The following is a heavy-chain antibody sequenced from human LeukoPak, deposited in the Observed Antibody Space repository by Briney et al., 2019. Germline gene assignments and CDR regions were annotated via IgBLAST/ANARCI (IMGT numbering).Heavy chain of an antibody. CDR1: GFTFTSYW. CDR3: ARDGGLHTNFDY. Sequence: GGSLRLSCAVSGFTFTSYWMGWVRQVPGKGPEWVANTNQDGTEKYYVDSVKGRFTISRDNAKNSLYLQMTGLRAEDTAVYYCARDGGLHTNFDYWGQGTLLTVSS. V-gene: IGHV3-7*01. D-gene: IGHD2-15*01. CDR2: TNQDGTEK. J-gene: IGHJ4*02.